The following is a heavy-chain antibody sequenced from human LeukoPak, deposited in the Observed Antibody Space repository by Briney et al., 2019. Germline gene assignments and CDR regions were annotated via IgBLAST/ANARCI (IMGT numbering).Heavy chain of an antibody. CDR1: GGSFSGYY. Sequence: SETLSLTCAVYGGSFSGYYWSWIRQPPGKGLEWIGEINHSGSTNYNPSLKSRVTISVDTSKSQFSLKLSSVTAADTAVYYCARVQNSMVRGVIDNWFDPWGQGTLVTVSS. CDR3: ARVQNSMVRGVIDNWFDP. D-gene: IGHD3-10*01. CDR2: INHSGST. J-gene: IGHJ5*02. V-gene: IGHV4-34*01.